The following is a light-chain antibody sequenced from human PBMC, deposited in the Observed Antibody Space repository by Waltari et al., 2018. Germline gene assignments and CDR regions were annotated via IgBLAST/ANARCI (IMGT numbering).Light chain of an antibody. CDR2: EDS. J-gene: IGLJ2*01. V-gene: IGLV2-23*01. CDR3: CSYAGSFTLV. CDR1: RSDVGSYNL. Sequence: QSALTRPASVSGSPGQSITIPCTGTRSDVGSYNLVSWYQEHPGKAPKLMIYEDSKRPSWVFIRFSGSKSGNTASLTISGLQAEDEADYYCCSYAGSFTLVFGGGTKLTVL.